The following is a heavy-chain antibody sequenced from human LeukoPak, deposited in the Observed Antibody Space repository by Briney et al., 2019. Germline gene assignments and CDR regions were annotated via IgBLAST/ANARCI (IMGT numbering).Heavy chain of an antibody. D-gene: IGHD5-18*01. CDR2: IIPIFGTA. J-gene: IGHJ3*02. CDR3: ARSKRDRLGAGIQLWFAAFDI. V-gene: IGHV1-69*13. CDR1: GGTFSSYA. Sequence: GASVKVSCKASGGTFSSYAISWVRQAPGQGLEWMGGIIPIFGTANYAQKFQGRVTITADESTSTAYMELSSLRSEDTAVYYCARSKRDRLGAGIQLWFAAFDIWGQGTMVTVSS.